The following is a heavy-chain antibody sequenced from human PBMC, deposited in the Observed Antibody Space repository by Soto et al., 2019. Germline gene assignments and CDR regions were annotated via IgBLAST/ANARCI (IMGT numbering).Heavy chain of an antibody. CDR1: GFTFSSYW. CDR3: ANARDYGSNFDY. Sequence: GGSLRLSCAASGFTFSSYWMHWVRQAPGKGLVWVSRINSDGSSTSYADSVKGRFTISRDNVKNTLYLQMNSLRAEDTAVYYCANARDYGSNFDYWGQGTLVTVSS. CDR2: INSDGSST. D-gene: IGHD3-10*01. V-gene: IGHV3-74*01. J-gene: IGHJ4*02.